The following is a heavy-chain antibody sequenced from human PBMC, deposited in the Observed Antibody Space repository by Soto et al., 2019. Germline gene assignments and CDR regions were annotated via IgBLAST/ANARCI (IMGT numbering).Heavy chain of an antibody. Sequence: QVQLQQWGAGLLKPSETLSLTCAVYGGSFSGYYWSWIRQPPGKGLEWIGEINHSGRTNYNPSLKSRVTLSVDTSKNQFSLKLSSVTAADTAVYYCASLPRPYSSGWYGDYWGQGTLVTVSS. CDR2: INHSGRT. J-gene: IGHJ4*02. D-gene: IGHD6-19*01. CDR1: GGSFSGYY. V-gene: IGHV4-34*01. CDR3: ASLPRPYSSGWYGDY.